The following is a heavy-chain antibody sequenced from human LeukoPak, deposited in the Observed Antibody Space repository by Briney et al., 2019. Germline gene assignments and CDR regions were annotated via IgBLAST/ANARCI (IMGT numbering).Heavy chain of an antibody. J-gene: IGHJ4*02. CDR2: IILIFGTA. CDR1: GYSFTDKY. CDR3: AREGTDSGYDFVGDY. Sequence: SVKVSCKASGYSFTDKYMHWVRQAPGQGPEWMGGIILIFGTANYAQKFQGRVTITADKSTSTAYMELSSLRSEDTAVYYCAREGTDSGYDFVGDYWGQGTLVTVSS. D-gene: IGHD5-12*01. V-gene: IGHV1-69*06.